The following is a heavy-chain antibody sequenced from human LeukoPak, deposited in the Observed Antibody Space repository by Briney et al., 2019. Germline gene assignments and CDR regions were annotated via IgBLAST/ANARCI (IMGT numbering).Heavy chain of an antibody. CDR2: IYYSGST. J-gene: IGHJ5*02. CDR1: GGSISSYY. Sequence: SETLSLTCTVSGGSISSYYWSWIRQPPGKGLEWIGYIYYSGSTNHNPSLKSRVTISVDTSKNQFSLKLSSVTAADTAVYHCAREGGKAAAGDWFDPWGQGTLVTVSS. D-gene: IGHD6-13*01. V-gene: IGHV4-59*01. CDR3: AREGGKAAAGDWFDP.